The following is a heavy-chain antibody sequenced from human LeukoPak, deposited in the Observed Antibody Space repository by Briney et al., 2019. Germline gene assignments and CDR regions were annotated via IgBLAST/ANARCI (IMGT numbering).Heavy chain of an antibody. D-gene: IGHD2-2*01. V-gene: IGHV1-69*05. CDR1: GGTFSSYA. Sequence: SVKVSCKASGGTFSSYAISRVRQAPGQGLEWMGGIIPIFGTANYAQKFQGRVTITTDESTSTAYMELSSLRSEDTAVYYCARGVVPAGNDYYYYMDVWGKGTTVTVSS. CDR3: ARGVVPAGNDYYYYMDV. J-gene: IGHJ6*03. CDR2: IIPIFGTA.